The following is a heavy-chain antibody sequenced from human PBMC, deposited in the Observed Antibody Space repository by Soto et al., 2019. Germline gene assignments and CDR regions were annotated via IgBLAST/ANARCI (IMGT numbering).Heavy chain of an antibody. CDR3: ARDSYDRSGSPVY. CDR1: GGTFSSST. CDR2: IIPILGIA. J-gene: IGHJ4*02. Sequence: QVQLVQSGAEVKKPGSSVKVSCKASGGTFSSSTISWVRQAPGQGLEWMGRIIPILGIANYAQKFQGRVTITANKSTSTAYMELNSLRSEDTAVYYCARDSYDRSGSPVYGGQGTLVTVSS. D-gene: IGHD3-22*01. V-gene: IGHV1-69*08.